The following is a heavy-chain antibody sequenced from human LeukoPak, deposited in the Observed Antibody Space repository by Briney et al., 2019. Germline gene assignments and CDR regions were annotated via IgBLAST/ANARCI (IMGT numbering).Heavy chain of an antibody. J-gene: IGHJ4*02. Sequence: ASVKVFCKASGYTFTGYYMHWVRQAPGQGLEWMGWINPNSGGTNYAQKFQGRVTMTRDTSISTAYMELSRLRSDDTAVYYCARARGYSYGLDLQYYFDYWGQGTLVTVSS. D-gene: IGHD5-18*01. V-gene: IGHV1-2*02. CDR3: ARARGYSYGLDLQYYFDY. CDR2: INPNSGGT. CDR1: GYTFTGYY.